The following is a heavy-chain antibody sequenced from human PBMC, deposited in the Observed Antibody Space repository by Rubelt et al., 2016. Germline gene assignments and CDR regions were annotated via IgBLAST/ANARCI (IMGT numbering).Heavy chain of an antibody. CDR1: GGSFSGYY. V-gene: IGHV4-34*01. CDR2: VTDTGTT. CDR3: ARGLWGPVAEGY. Sequence: QVQLQQWGAGLLKPSETLSLTCAVYGGSFSGYYWTWIRQPPGKGLEWIGEVTDTGTTNYNPSLRRRVSISVDTSKSQFSLRLSAVTAADTAVYYCARGLWGPVAEGYWGQGTLVTVSS. D-gene: IGHD6-19*01. J-gene: IGHJ4*02.